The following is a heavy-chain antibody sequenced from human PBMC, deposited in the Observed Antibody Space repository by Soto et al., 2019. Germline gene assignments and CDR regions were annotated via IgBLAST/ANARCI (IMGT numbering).Heavy chain of an antibody. D-gene: IGHD4-17*01. V-gene: IGHV3-30-3*01. Sequence: QVQLVESGGGVVQPGRSLRLSCAASGFTFSSYAMHWVRQAPGKGLEWVAVISYDGSNKYYADSVKGRFTISRDNSKNTLYLQMNSLRAEDTAVYYCARDDGDYAPLFDYWGKGTLVTVYS. CDR3: ARDDGDYAPLFDY. CDR2: ISYDGSNK. CDR1: GFTFSSYA. J-gene: IGHJ4*02.